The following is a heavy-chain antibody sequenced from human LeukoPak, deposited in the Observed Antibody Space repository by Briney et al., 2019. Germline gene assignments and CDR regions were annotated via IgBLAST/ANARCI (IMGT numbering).Heavy chain of an antibody. CDR2: INPNSGGT. J-gene: IGHJ6*02. CDR1: GYTFTSYG. CDR3: ASVEIDFVGV. V-gene: IGHV1-2*06. Sequence: ASVKVSCKASGYTFTSYGISWVRQAPGQGLEWMGRINPNSGGTNYAQKFQGRVTMTRDTSISTAYMELSRLRSDDTAVYYCASVEIDFVGVWGQGTTVTVSS. D-gene: IGHD5-24*01.